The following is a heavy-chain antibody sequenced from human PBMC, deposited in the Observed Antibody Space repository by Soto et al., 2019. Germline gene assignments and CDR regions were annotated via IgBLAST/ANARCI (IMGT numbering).Heavy chain of an antibody. CDR3: ASSPVSGYVPENY. CDR1: GGTFSSYT. J-gene: IGHJ4*02. V-gene: IGHV1-69*02. Sequence: QVQLVQSGAEVKKPGSSVKVSCKASGGTFSSYTISWVRQAPGQGLEWMGRIIPILGIANYAQKFQGRVTITADKSTSTAYMELSSLRSEDTAVYYCASSPVSGYVPENYWGQGTLVTVSS. D-gene: IGHD5-12*01. CDR2: IIPILGIA.